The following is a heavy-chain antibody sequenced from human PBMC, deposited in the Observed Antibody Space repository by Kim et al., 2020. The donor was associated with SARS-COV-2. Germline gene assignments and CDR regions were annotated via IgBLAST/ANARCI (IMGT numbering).Heavy chain of an antibody. D-gene: IGHD5-18*01. CDR1: GGTFSSYA. Sequence: SVKVSCKASGGTFSSYAISWVRQAPGQGLEWMGGIIPIFGTANYAQKFQGRVTITADESTSTAYMELSSLRSEDTAVYYCARGATGPDAVGYGYVADYWGQGTLVTVSS. CDR3: ARGATGPDAVGYGYVADY. CDR2: IIPIFGTA. V-gene: IGHV1-69*13. J-gene: IGHJ4*02.